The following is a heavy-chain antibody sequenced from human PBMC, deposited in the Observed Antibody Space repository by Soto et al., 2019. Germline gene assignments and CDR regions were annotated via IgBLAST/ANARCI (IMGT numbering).Heavy chain of an antibody. Sequence: QVQLQESGPGLVKPSQTLSLTCSVSGVSINSGGYYWSWIRHHPGKGLEWIGYIYYTGHTFYNPSLRGRVAMSLATSKNQFSLKLSSVTAADTAVYYCARGSQLERDALDIWGQGTMVTVSS. CDR3: ARGSQLERDALDI. J-gene: IGHJ3*02. CDR1: GVSINSGGYY. CDR2: IYYTGHT. V-gene: IGHV4-31*03. D-gene: IGHD1-1*01.